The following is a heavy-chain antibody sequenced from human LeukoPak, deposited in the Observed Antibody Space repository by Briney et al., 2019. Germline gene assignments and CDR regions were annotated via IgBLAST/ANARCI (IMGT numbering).Heavy chain of an antibody. CDR1: GFTFNDYA. V-gene: IGHV3-23*01. J-gene: IGHJ4*02. Sequence: GGSLRLSCAVGGFTFNDYAMSWVRQAPGEGLEWVSAVSGGGSSTYYADSVKGRFTISRDNSKNTLFLQMNRLRAEDTAVYYCAKNAVPSRDWGQGTLVTVSS. CDR3: AKNAVPSRD. D-gene: IGHD1-1*01. CDR2: VSGGGSST.